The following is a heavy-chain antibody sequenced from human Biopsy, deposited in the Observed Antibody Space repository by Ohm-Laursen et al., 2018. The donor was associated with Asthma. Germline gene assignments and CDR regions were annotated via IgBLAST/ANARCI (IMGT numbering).Heavy chain of an antibody. CDR2: MSFDGRQA. CDR3: AKERYYDFWSGYPI. D-gene: IGHD3-3*01. J-gene: IGHJ3*02. CDR1: GFTVSRDH. V-gene: IGHV3-30*18. Sequence: SLRLSCAASGFTVSRDHMFWVRQAPGKGLEWVAVMSFDGRQAYYADSVKGRFTISRDNSKNTLYLQMNSLRAEDTAVYYCAKERYYDFWSGYPIWGQGTMVTVSS.